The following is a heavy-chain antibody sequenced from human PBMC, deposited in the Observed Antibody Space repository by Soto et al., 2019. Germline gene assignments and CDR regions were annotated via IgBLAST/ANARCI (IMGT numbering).Heavy chain of an antibody. CDR3: ARSFSIRYYYFNYAMDV. CDR2: INPTGGGT. V-gene: IGHV1-2*02. D-gene: IGHD2-2*01. CDR1: GYTFTDYY. J-gene: IGHJ6*02. Sequence: QMLLVQSGAEVKKPGASVKVSCQASGYTFTDYYIHWVRQAPGQGLEWMGWINPTGGGTNYAQKFRGRVTMTRDTSISTAYLELSRLTSDDTAVFYCARSFSIRYYYFNYAMDVWGQGTTVTVSS.